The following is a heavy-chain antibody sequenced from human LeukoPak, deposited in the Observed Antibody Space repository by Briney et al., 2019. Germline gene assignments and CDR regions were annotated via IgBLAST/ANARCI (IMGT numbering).Heavy chain of an antibody. CDR2: ISYDGSNK. J-gene: IGHJ4*02. CDR3: ARDVYGDDVWGSYLRY. CDR1: GFTFSSYA. D-gene: IGHD3-16*02. V-gene: IGHV3-30-3*01. Sequence: GGSLRLSCAASGFTFSSYAMHWVCQAPGKGLEWVAVISYDGSNKYYADSVKGRFTISKDNSKNTLYLQMNSLRADDTAVYYCARDVYGDDVWGSYLRYWGQGTLVTVSS.